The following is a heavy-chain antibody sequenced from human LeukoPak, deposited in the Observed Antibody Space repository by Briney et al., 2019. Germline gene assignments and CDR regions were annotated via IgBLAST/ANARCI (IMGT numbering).Heavy chain of an antibody. CDR2: IYYSGYT. Sequence: PSETLSLTCTVSGGSISSYYWSWIRQPPGKGLEWIGYIYYSGYTNYNPSLKSRVTISVDTSKNQFSLKLSSVTAEDTAVYYCARASGSGSVSSPYYFDYWGQGTLVTVSS. CDR1: GGSISSYY. D-gene: IGHD3-10*01. CDR3: ARASGSGSVSSPYYFDY. J-gene: IGHJ4*02. V-gene: IGHV4-59*01.